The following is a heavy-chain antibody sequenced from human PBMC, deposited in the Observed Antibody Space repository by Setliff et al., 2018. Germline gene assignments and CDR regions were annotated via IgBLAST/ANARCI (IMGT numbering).Heavy chain of an antibody. CDR3: ATKRLYYNFWSGYSSADAFDI. J-gene: IGHJ3*02. V-gene: IGHV1-24*01. Sequence: GASVKVSCKVSGYTLTELSRHWVRQAPGKGLEWMGGFDPEDGETIYAQKFQGRVTMTEDTSTDTAYMELSSLRSEDTAVYYCATKRLYYNFWSGYSSADAFDIWGQGTMVTVS. CDR2: FDPEDGET. CDR1: GYTLTELS. D-gene: IGHD3-3*01.